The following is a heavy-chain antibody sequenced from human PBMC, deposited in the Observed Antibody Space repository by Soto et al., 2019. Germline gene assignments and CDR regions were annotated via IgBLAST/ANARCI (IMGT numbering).Heavy chain of an antibody. J-gene: IGHJ4*02. Sequence: WESLTLSCAASVFTFSSYAMSWVRQAPGKGLEWVSAISCSGGSTYYADSVKGRFTISRDNSKNTLYLQMNSLRAEDTAVYYCAKDPYGPGSRDYWGQGTLVTVSS. CDR2: ISCSGGST. D-gene: IGHD4-17*01. CDR3: AKDPYGPGSRDY. V-gene: IGHV3-23*01. CDR1: VFTFSSYA.